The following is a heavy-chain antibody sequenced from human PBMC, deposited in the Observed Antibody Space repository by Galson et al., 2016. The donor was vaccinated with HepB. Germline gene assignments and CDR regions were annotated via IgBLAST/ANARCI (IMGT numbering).Heavy chain of an antibody. D-gene: IGHD3-9*01. CDR3: AKNDILAGYSAFDY. Sequence: SLRLSCAASGFSVSSNYMSWVRQTPGKGLEWVSVIHIGGSTYYGDSVKGRVTISRDNSKNTLFLQMNSLKAEDTAVYYCAKNDILAGYSAFDYWGQGTLVTVSS. V-gene: IGHV3-53*05. J-gene: IGHJ4*02. CDR1: GFSVSSNY. CDR2: IHIGGST.